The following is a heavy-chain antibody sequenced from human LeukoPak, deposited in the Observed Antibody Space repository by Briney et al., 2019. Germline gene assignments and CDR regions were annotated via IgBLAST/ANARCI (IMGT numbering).Heavy chain of an antibody. CDR3: AKGGSGWSYYFDF. Sequence: GGSLRLSCAASGFTFGDYAMHWVRQAPGKGLEWVSVISGDGGSTYYADSVKGRFIISRDNTKNSLYLPMNSLSTEDTALYYCAKGGSGWSYYFDFWGQGTLVTVSS. CDR1: GFTFGDYA. V-gene: IGHV3-43*02. CDR2: ISGDGGST. J-gene: IGHJ4*02. D-gene: IGHD6-19*01.